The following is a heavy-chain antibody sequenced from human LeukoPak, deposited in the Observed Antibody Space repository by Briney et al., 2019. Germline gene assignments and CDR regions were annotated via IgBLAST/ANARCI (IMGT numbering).Heavy chain of an antibody. J-gene: IGHJ4*02. Sequence: ASVKVSCKASGGTFSSYAISWVRQAPGQGRDWRGGIIPIFGTANYAQKFQGRVTITADKSTSTAYMELSSLRSEDTAVYYCARTPEYYDILTGGYYYFDYWGQGTLVTVSS. CDR2: IIPIFGTA. D-gene: IGHD3-9*01. CDR3: ARTPEYYDILTGGYYYFDY. V-gene: IGHV1-69*06. CDR1: GGTFSSYA.